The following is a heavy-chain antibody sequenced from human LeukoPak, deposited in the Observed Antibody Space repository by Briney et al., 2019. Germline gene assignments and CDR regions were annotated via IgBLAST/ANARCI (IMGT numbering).Heavy chain of an antibody. V-gene: IGHV1-2*04. J-gene: IGHJ4*02. CDR1: GYTFTGFY. CDR2: INPNSGGT. Sequence: GASVKVSCKASGYTFTGFYMHWVRQAPGQGFEWLGWINPNSGGTNYAQKCQGWVTMTRDTSISTAYMELSRLRSADTPVYYCVRVPSWGLSGYSYYFDCWGQGTLVPVSS. CDR3: VRVPSWGLSGYSYYFDC. D-gene: IGHD3-22*01.